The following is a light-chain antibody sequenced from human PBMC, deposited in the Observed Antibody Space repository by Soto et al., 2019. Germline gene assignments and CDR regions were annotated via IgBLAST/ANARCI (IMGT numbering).Light chain of an antibody. CDR3: AEWDTTRNGFV. CDR2: DNN. CDR1: SSNIAFNP. J-gene: IGLJ1*01. V-gene: IGLV1-44*01. Sequence: QSLMTQQPSASGTPGQMVTISCSGSSSNIAFNPVNWYQHLPGTVPKVLVYDNNRRPSVVPDRFSVYKSGTSASLDISGLQYEDEADDFCAEWDTTRNGFVFGTGTKVTVL.